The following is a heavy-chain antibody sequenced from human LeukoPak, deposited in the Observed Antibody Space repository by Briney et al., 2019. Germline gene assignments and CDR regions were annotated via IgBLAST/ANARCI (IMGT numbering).Heavy chain of an antibody. V-gene: IGHV3-48*01. CDR2: ISSSSSTI. CDR1: GFTFSSYS. J-gene: IGHJ4*02. CDR3: TRDIWLGNDY. D-gene: IGHD5-24*01. Sequence: PGGSLRLSCAASGFTFSSYSMNWVRQAPGKGLEWVSYISSSSSTIYYADSVKGRFTISRDNAKNSLYLQMNSLKTEDTAVYYCTRDIWLGNDYWGQGALVTVSS.